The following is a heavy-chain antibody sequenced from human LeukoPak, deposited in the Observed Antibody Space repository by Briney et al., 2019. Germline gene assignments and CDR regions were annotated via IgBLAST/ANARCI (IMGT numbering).Heavy chain of an antibody. V-gene: IGHV4-34*01. J-gene: IGHJ6*02. CDR3: ARDRRETGYYGMDV. CDR1: GGSFSGYY. CDR2: INHSGST. Sequence: SETLSLTCAVYGGSFSGYYWSWIRQPPGKGLEWTGEINHSGSTNYNPSLKSRVTISVDTSKNQFSLKLSSVTAADTAVYYCARDRRETGYYGMDVWGQGTTVTVFS. D-gene: IGHD1-1*01.